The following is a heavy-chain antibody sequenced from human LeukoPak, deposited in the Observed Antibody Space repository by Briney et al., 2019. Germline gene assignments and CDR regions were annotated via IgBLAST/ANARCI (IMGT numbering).Heavy chain of an antibody. D-gene: IGHD2-15*01. CDR1: GGSISSSSYY. CDR3: ARHRTYCSGGSCYFPPFDY. J-gene: IGHJ4*02. Sequence: SETLSLTCTVSGGSISSSSYYWGWIRQPPGKGLEWIGSICYSGSTYYNPSLKSRVTISVDTSKNQFSLKLSSVTAADTAVYYCARHRTYCSGGSCYFPPFDYWGQGTLVTVSS. V-gene: IGHV4-39*01. CDR2: ICYSGST.